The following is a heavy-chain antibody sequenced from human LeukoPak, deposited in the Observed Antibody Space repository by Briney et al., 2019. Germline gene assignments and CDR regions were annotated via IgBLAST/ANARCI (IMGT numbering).Heavy chain of an antibody. Sequence: PGGSLRLSCAASGFTFSSYGMHWVRQAPGKGLEWAAFIRYDGSNKYYADSVKGRFTISRDNSKNTLYLQMNSLRAEDTAVYYCAKVVVRGVIGAFDIWGQGTMVTVSS. D-gene: IGHD3-10*01. CDR1: GFTFSSYG. CDR2: IRYDGSNK. J-gene: IGHJ3*02. V-gene: IGHV3-30*02. CDR3: AKVVVRGVIGAFDI.